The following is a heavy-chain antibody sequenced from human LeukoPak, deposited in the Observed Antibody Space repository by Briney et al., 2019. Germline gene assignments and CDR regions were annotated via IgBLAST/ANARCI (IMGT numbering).Heavy chain of an antibody. D-gene: IGHD3-22*01. J-gene: IGHJ3*02. V-gene: IGHV3-15*01. CDR3: ATQGLLDAFDI. CDR1: GFTFSDAW. CDR2: IKSRADGGTP. Sequence: GGSLRLSCAASGFTFSDAWMIWVRQAPGKGLEWVGRIKSRADGGTPHYAAPETGRFTISRDDSNGTLFLQMNSLTTEDTAVYYCATQGLLDAFDIWGQGRMVIVSA.